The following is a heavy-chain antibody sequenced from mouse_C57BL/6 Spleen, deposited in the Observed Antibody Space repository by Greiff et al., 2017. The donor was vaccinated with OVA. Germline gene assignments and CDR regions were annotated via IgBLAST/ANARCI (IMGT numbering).Heavy chain of an antibody. V-gene: IGHV1-26*01. CDR1: GYTFTDYY. D-gene: IGHD2-2*01. CDR2: INPNNGGT. J-gene: IGHJ4*01. CDR3: ARGGYDLYAMDY. Sequence: EVQLQQSGPELVKPGASVKISCKASGYTFTDYYMNWVKQSHGKSLEWIGDINPNNGGTSYNQKFKGKATLTVDKSSSTAYMELRSLTSEDSAVYYCARGGYDLYAMDYWGQGTSVTVSS.